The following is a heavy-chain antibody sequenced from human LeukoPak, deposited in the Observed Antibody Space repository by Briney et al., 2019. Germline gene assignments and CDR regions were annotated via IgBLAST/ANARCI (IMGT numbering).Heavy chain of an antibody. CDR1: GYTFTRYY. CDR2: INPSGGST. V-gene: IGHV1-46*01. CDR3: AREAELRRPREAEYFQH. D-gene: IGHD1-7*01. Sequence: GASVKVSCKASGYTFTRYYIHWVRQAPGQGLEWMGIINPSGGSTSYAQKFHGRVTMTRDTSKSTVYMELSSLRSEDTAVYYCAREAELRRPREAEYFQHWGQGTLVTVSS. J-gene: IGHJ1*01.